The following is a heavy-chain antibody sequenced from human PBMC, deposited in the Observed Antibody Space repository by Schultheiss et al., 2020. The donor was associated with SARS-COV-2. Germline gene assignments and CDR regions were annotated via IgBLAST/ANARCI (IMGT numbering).Heavy chain of an antibody. CDR1: GFTFSSYS. V-gene: IGHV3-21*01. CDR3: ARDGFAGADDAFDI. D-gene: IGHD7-27*01. J-gene: IGHJ3*02. Sequence: GESLKISCAASGFTFSSYSMNWVRQAPGKGLEWVSSITSRSSYMYYADSVKGRFTISRDNAKNSLNLQMNSLRAEDTAVYYCARDGFAGADDAFDIWGQGTMVTVSS. CDR2: ITSRSSYM.